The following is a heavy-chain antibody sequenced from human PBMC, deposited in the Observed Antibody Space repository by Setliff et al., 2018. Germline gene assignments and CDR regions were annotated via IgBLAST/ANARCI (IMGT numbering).Heavy chain of an antibody. CDR2: SWYQGSNK. Sequence: PGGSLRLSCATSGFTFKDYSLSWVRQAPGKGLEWVANSWYQGSNKYYADSVKGRFTISRDNSKNTLYLQMNSLRAEDTAVYYCAKDTHYYASSGYYCLDFWGQGTLVTVSS. D-gene: IGHD3-22*01. J-gene: IGHJ4*02. CDR1: GFTFKDYS. V-gene: IGHV3-33*06. CDR3: AKDTHYYASSGYYCLDF.